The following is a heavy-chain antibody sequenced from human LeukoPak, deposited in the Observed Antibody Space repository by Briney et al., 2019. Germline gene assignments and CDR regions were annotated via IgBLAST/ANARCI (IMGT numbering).Heavy chain of an antibody. CDR2: INHSGST. CDR3: ARHVNFRIIRGPRVFGSFDP. D-gene: IGHD3-10*01. V-gene: IGHV4-34*01. Sequence: SETLSLTCAVYGGSFSGYYWSWIRQPPGKGLEWIGEINHSGSTNYNPSLKSRVTISVDTSKNQFSLKLSSVTAADTAVYYCARHVNFRIIRGPRVFGSFDPWGQGTLVTVSS. J-gene: IGHJ5*02. CDR1: GGSFSGYY.